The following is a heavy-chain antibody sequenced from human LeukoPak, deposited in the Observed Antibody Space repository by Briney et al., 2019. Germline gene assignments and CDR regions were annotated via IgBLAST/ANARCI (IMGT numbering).Heavy chain of an antibody. Sequence: GGSLRLSCAASQFTFSSYDMHWVRQAPGKGLDWVAVISRDGSNKKYGDSVKGRLTISRDNAKNSLYLQMNSLRAEDTAVYYCAREGFRAASGDAFDIWGQGTMVTVSS. D-gene: IGHD6-13*01. J-gene: IGHJ3*02. V-gene: IGHV3-30*03. CDR2: ISRDGSNK. CDR1: QFTFSSYD. CDR3: AREGFRAASGDAFDI.